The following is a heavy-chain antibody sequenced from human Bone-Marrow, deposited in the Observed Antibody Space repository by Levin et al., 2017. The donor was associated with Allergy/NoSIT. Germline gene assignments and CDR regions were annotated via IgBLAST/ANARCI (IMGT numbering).Heavy chain of an antibody. CDR2: INSKSGST. J-gene: IGHJ3*01. CDR3: TTERIGCSSTSGYFWL. Sequence: AASVKVSCKASGYTFTDYYVHWVRQAPGQGFEWMGLINSKSGSTDYSQKFRGRVLMTRDTSINTAYMDLSSLRSDDTAVYYCTTERIGCSSTSGYFWLWGQGTMVTVSS. CDR1: GYTFTDYY. V-gene: IGHV1-2*02. D-gene: IGHD2-2*01.